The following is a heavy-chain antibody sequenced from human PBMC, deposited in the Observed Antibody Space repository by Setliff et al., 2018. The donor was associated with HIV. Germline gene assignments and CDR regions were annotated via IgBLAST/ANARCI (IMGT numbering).Heavy chain of an antibody. V-gene: IGHV4-59*08. Sequence: SETLSLTCNVSGVSIRSYYWSWIRQSPGKGLEWIAFMYSSGTTNYNPSLGSRVTMSADTSKNQFSLMLSSVTAADTAVYYCARLTRDGYNYCLDYWGQGTLVTVSS. D-gene: IGHD5-12*01. CDR2: MYSSGTT. CDR1: GVSIRSYY. CDR3: ARLTRDGYNYCLDY. J-gene: IGHJ4*02.